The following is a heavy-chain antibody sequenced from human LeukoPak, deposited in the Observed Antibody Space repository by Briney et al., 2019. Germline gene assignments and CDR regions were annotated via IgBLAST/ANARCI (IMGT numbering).Heavy chain of an antibody. CDR2: INHSGST. D-gene: IGHD3-10*01. V-gene: IGHV4-34*01. CDR1: GGSFSGYY. J-gene: IGHJ4*02. CDR3: ARAYYYGSGSYYLDY. Sequence: SETLSLTCAVYGGSFSGYYWSWIRQPPGKGLEWIGEINHSGSTNYNPSLKSRVTISVDTSKNQIPLKLSSVTAADTAVYYCARAYYYGSGSYYLDYWGQGTLVTVSS.